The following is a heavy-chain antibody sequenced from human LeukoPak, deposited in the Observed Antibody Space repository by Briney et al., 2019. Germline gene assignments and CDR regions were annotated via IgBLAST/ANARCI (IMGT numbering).Heavy chain of an antibody. Sequence: GGSLRLSCAASGFTFSSYAMSWVRQAPGKGLEWVSAISGSGGSTYYADSVKGRFTISRDNSKNTLYLQMNSLSGEDTAVYYCARGRRTDFHYYNYMDVWGKGTAVTVSS. CDR3: ARGRRTDFHYYNYMDV. CDR1: GFTFSSYA. J-gene: IGHJ6*03. CDR2: ISGSGGST. D-gene: IGHD3-3*01. V-gene: IGHV3-23*01.